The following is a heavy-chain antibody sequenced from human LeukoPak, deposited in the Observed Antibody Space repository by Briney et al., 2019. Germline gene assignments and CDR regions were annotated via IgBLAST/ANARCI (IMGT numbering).Heavy chain of an antibody. CDR1: GFTFSSYA. Sequence: GRSLRLSCAASGFTFSSYAMHWVRQAPGKGLEWVAFISYDGSNKHYADSVKGRFTISRDNSKNTLYMQMNSLRPEDTAVYYCARARFGYNRGPFDYWGQGILVTVSS. CDR2: ISYDGSNK. J-gene: IGHJ4*02. CDR3: ARARFGYNRGPFDY. D-gene: IGHD5-24*01. V-gene: IGHV3-30-3*01.